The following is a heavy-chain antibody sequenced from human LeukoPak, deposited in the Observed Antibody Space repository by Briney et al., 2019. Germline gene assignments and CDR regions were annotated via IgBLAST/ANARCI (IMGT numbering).Heavy chain of an antibody. CDR2: IYYSGST. CDR1: GGSISSYY. J-gene: IGHJ6*03. V-gene: IGHV4-59*01. CDR3: ARGRRDGYNPYYMDV. Sequence: PSETLSLTCTVSGGSISSYYWSWIRQPPGKGLEWIGYIYYSGSTNYNPSLKSRVTILVDTSKNQFSLKLSSVTAADTAVYYCARGRRDGYNPYYMDVWGKGTTVTVSS. D-gene: IGHD5-24*01.